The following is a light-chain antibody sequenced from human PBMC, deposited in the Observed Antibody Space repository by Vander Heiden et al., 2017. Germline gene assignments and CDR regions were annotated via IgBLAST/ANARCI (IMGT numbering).Light chain of an antibody. CDR1: QSISNY. J-gene: IGKJ1*01. CDR3: QQGDSSPRT. CDR2: AAS. V-gene: IGKV1-39*01. Sequence: DTQMTQSPSSLSASVGDRVTITCRASQSISNYLNWYQQKPGKAPNLLIYAASSLQSGVPSRYSGSGSGTDFTLTISRLQPEDFATYYCQQGDSSPRTFGQGTKVEIK.